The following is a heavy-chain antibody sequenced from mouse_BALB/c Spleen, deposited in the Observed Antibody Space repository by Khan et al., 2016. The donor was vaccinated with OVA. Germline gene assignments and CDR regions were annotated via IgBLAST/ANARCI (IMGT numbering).Heavy chain of an antibody. Sequence: EVQLVESGPDLVQPSQSLSLTCTVTGFSITSGYSWHWLRPLPGKQLEWMGFIDYSGTTNYTPSLKSRISITREISKNQFFLQLNAVNTEDTATYYCARRDYWGQGTTLTVSS. V-gene: IGHV3-1*02. CDR3: ARRDY. CDR1: GFSITSGYS. J-gene: IGHJ2*01. CDR2: IDYSGTT.